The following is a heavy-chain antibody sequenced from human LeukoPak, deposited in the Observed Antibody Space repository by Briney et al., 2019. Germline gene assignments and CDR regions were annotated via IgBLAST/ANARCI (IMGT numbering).Heavy chain of an antibody. J-gene: IGHJ4*02. CDR3: ARDLGYSSGWPRGDY. V-gene: IGHV1-2*02. CDR2: INPNSGGT. D-gene: IGHD6-19*01. CDR1: GYTFTGYY. Sequence: ASVKVSCKASGYTFTGYYMHWVRQAPGQGLEWMGWINPNSGGTNYAQKLQGRVTMTTDTSTSTAYMELRSLRSDDTAVYYCARDLGYSSGWPRGDYWGQGTLVTVSS.